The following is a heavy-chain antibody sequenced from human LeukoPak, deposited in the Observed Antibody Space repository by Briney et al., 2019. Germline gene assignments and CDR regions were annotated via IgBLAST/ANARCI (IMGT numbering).Heavy chain of an antibody. CDR1: GFTFSSYA. CDR3: ARDGDSNWYFDL. D-gene: IGHD4-11*01. J-gene: IGHJ2*01. CDR2: TSGSGGST. V-gene: IGHV3-23*01. Sequence: PGGSLGLSCAASGFTFSSYAMSWVRQAPGKGLEWVSTTSGSGGSTYYADSVKGRFTISRDNSKNTLYLQMNSLRAEDTAIYYCARDGDSNWYFDLWGRGTLVTVSS.